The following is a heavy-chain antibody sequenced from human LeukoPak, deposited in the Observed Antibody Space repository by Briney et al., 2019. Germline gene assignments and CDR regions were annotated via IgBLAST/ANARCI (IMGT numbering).Heavy chain of an antibody. Sequence: SETLSLTCTVSGGSISSGDYYWSWIRQPPGKGLEWIGYIYYSGSTYYNPSLKSRVTISVDTSKNQFSLKLRSVTAADTAVYYCAREVVVAENWFDPWGQGTLVTVSS. D-gene: IGHD2-15*01. CDR2: IYYSGST. J-gene: IGHJ5*02. CDR1: GGSISSGDYY. CDR3: AREVVVAENWFDP. V-gene: IGHV4-30-4*01.